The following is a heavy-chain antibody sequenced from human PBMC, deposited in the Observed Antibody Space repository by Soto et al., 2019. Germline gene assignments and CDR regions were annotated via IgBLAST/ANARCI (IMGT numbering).Heavy chain of an antibody. CDR1: GDSVSSNNVG. V-gene: IGHV6-1*01. Sequence: SQTLSLTCAISGDSVSSNNVGWHWIRQSPSRGLEWLGKTYYRSKWYNDYAASVKSRITINPDTSENQFSLQLNSVTPEDTAVYYCTRSMRYGMDVWGQGTTVTVSS. CDR3: TRSMRYGMDV. J-gene: IGHJ6*02. CDR2: TYYRSKWYN.